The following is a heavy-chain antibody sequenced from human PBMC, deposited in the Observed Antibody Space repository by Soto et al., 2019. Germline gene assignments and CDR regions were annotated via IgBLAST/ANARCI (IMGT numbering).Heavy chain of an antibody. Sequence: GASVKVSCKTSGFTFTSSAVQWVRQARGQRLEWIGWIVVGSGNTNYAQKFQERVTITRDMSTSTAYMELSSLRSEDTAVYYCAAEEDMIVAYYWGQGTLVTVSS. J-gene: IGHJ4*02. V-gene: IGHV1-58*01. CDR2: IVVGSGNT. D-gene: IGHD3-22*01. CDR1: GFTFTSSA. CDR3: AAEEDMIVAYY.